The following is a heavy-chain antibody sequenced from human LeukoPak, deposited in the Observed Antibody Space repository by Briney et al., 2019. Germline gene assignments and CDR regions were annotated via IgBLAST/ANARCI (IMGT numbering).Heavy chain of an antibody. CDR1: GGSISSSSYY. CDR3: ARRGFGGLVTNWFDP. CDR2: IYYSGST. V-gene: IGHV4-39*01. D-gene: IGHD3-10*01. Sequence: SETLSLTCTVPGGSISSSSYYWGWIRQPPGKGLEWIGSIYYSGSTYYNPSLKSRVTISVDTSKNQFSLKLSSVTAADTAVYYCARRGFGGLVTNWFDPWGQGTLVTVSS. J-gene: IGHJ5*02.